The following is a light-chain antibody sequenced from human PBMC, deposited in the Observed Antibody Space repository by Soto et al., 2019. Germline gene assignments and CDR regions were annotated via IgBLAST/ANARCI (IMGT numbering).Light chain of an antibody. CDR3: QQYNNWPLT. Sequence: EIVMTQSPATLSVSPGERATLSCRASQSVRSSLAWYHQKPGQAPRLLIYGASTRATGIPARFSGSGSGTDFILTISSLQSEDFAVYYCQQYNNWPLTFGGGTKVEIK. V-gene: IGKV3-15*01. CDR1: QSVRSS. J-gene: IGKJ4*01. CDR2: GAS.